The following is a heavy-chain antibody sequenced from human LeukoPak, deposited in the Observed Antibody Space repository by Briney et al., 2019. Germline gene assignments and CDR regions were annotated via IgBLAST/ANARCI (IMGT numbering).Heavy chain of an antibody. CDR2: IRYDGSNK. CDR1: GFTFNSYG. CDR3: ARKSSSSRGSVY. J-gene: IGHJ4*02. V-gene: IGHV3-30*02. Sequence: PGGSLRLSCAASGFTFNSYGMHWVRQAPGKGLEWVAFIRYDGSNKYSADSVKGRFTISRDNSKNTLYLQMNSLRAEDTAVYYCARKSSSSRGSVYWGQGTLVTVSS. D-gene: IGHD6-6*01.